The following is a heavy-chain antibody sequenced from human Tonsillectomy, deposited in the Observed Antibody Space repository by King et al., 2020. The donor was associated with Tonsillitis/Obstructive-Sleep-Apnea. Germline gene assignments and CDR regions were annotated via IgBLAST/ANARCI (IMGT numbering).Heavy chain of an antibody. CDR2: ISYDGSNK. D-gene: IGHD3-3*01. CDR3: ARGTYDFWSGYYPTDYFDY. V-gene: IGHV3-30*04. CDR1: GFTFSSYA. Sequence: VQLVESGGGVVQPGRSLRLSCAAPGFTFSSYAMHWVRQAPGKGLEWVAVISYDGSNKYYADSVKGRFTISRDNSKNTLYLQMNSLRAEDTAVYYCARGTYDFWSGYYPTDYFDYWGQGTLVTVSS. J-gene: IGHJ4*02.